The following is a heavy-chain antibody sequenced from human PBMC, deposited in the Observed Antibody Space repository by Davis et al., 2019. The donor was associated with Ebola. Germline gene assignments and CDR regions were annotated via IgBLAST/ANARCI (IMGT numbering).Heavy chain of an antibody. J-gene: IGHJ6*02. CDR2: IYYSGST. D-gene: IGHD5/OR15-5a*01. Sequence: SETLSLTCTVSGGSISSYYWSWIRQPPGKGLEWIGYIYYSGSTNYNPSLKSRVTISVDTSKNHFSLKLSSVTAADTAVYYCARDSVLGCGMDVWGQGTTVTVSS. CDR3: ARDSVLGCGMDV. CDR1: GGSISSYY. V-gene: IGHV4-59*12.